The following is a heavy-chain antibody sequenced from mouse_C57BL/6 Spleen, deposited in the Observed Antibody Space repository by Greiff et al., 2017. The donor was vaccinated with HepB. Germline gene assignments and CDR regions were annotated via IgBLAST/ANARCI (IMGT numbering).Heavy chain of an antibody. Sequence: EVMLVESGGGLVKPGGSLKLSCAASGFTFSDYGMHWVRQAPEKGLEWVAYISSGSSTIYYADTVKGRFTISRDNAKNTLFLQMTSLRSEDTAMYYCARPGTGPFAYWGQGTLVTVSA. CDR2: ISSGSSTI. CDR3: ARPGTGPFAY. J-gene: IGHJ3*01. CDR1: GFTFSDYG. D-gene: IGHD4-1*01. V-gene: IGHV5-17*01.